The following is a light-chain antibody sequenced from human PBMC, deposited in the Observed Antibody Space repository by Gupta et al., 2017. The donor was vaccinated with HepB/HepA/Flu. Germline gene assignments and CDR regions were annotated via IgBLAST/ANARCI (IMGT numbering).Light chain of an antibody. CDR1: SSNIGSNT. J-gene: IGLJ2*01. CDR3: GAWDDSLNAL. CDR2: SNN. Sequence: QSVLTQPPSASGTPGQRVTISCSGSSSNIGSNTVNWYQQLPGTAPKLLIYSNNQRPSGVPDRFSGSKSGTSASLAISGLQSEDEADYYCGAWDDSLNALFGGGTKLTVL. V-gene: IGLV1-44*01.